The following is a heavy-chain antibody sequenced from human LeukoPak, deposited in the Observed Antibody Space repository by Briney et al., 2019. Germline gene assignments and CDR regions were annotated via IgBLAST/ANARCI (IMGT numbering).Heavy chain of an antibody. D-gene: IGHD3-10*01. J-gene: IGHJ6*03. CDR3: TTGKGYGSGPEGYYYMDV. Sequence: GGSLRLSCAASGSTLSSYWMSWVRQAPGKGLDWFGRIKSKTDGGTTDYAAPVKGRFTISRDDSKNTLYLQMNSLKTEDTAVYYCTTGKGYGSGPEGYYYMDVWGKGTTVTVSS. CDR2: IKSKTDGGTT. V-gene: IGHV3-15*01. CDR1: GSTLSSYW.